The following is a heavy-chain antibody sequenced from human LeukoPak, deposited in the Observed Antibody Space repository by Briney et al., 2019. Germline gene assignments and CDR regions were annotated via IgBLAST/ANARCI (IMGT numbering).Heavy chain of an antibody. D-gene: IGHD3-9*01. CDR3: ARDLPPHYDILTGFDY. V-gene: IGHV3-21*01. CDR1: GFTFSSYS. CDR2: ISSSSSYI. J-gene: IGHJ4*02. Sequence: GGSLRLSCAVSGFTFSSYSMNWVLQAPGKGLEWVSSISSSSSYIYYADSVKGRFTISRDNAKNSLYLQMNSLRAEDTAVYYCARDLPPHYDILTGFDYWGQGTLVTVSP.